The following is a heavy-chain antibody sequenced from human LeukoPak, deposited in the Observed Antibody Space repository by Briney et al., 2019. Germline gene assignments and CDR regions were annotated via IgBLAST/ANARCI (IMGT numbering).Heavy chain of an antibody. J-gene: IGHJ4*02. CDR1: GFTFSSYS. Sequence: GSLRLSCAASGFTFSSYSMNWVRQAPGKGLEWVSSVSSSSSYIYYADSVKGRFTISRGNAKNSLYLQMNSLRAEDTAVYYCARGQRDCSGSYYSFDYWGQGTLVTVSS. V-gene: IGHV3-21*01. CDR3: ARGQRDCSGSYYSFDY. CDR2: VSSSSSYI. D-gene: IGHD3-10*02.